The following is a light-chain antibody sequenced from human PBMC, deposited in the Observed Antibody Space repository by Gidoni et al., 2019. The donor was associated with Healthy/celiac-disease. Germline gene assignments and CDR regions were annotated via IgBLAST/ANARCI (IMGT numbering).Light chain of an antibody. CDR1: SSDVGGYNY. Sequence: QSALTQPAYVSGSPGQSITISCTGTSSDVGGYNYVSWYQQHPGKAPKLMIYEFSNRHSGVSNRFSGSKSGNTASLTISGLQAEDEADYYCSSYTSSSTPRVFGTGTKVTVL. CDR2: EFS. J-gene: IGLJ1*01. CDR3: SSYTSSSTPRV. V-gene: IGLV2-14*01.